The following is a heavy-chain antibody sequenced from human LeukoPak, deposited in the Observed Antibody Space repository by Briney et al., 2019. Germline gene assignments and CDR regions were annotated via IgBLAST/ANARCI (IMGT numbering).Heavy chain of an antibody. Sequence: SQTLSLTCAISGYSVSSNSAAWNWIRQSPSRGLEWLGRTYYRSKWYNDYAVSVKSRITINPDTSKNQFSLQLNSVTPEDTAVCYCAVALVATSYGMDVWGQGTTVTVSS. CDR3: AVALVATSYGMDV. D-gene: IGHD5-12*01. V-gene: IGHV6-1*01. J-gene: IGHJ6*02. CDR1: GYSVSSNSAA. CDR2: TYYRSKWYN.